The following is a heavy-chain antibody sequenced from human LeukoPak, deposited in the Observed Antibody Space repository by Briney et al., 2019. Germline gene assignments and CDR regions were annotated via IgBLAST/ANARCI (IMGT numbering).Heavy chain of an antibody. D-gene: IGHD1-26*01. J-gene: IGHJ3*02. CDR2: ISSSSSYI. Sequence: EGSLRLSCAASGFTFSSYSMNWVRQAPGKGLEWVSSISSSSSYIYYADSVKGRFTISRDNAKNSLYLQMNSLRAEDTAVYYCARDSGSYRPLDIWGQGTMVTASS. CDR1: GFTFSSYS. V-gene: IGHV3-21*01. CDR3: ARDSGSYRPLDI.